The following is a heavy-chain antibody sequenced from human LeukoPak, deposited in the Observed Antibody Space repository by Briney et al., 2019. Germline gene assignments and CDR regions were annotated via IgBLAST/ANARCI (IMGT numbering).Heavy chain of an antibody. D-gene: IGHD1-26*01. Sequence: SETLSLTCTVSGGSISSYYWSWIRQPPGKGLEWIGEINHSGSTNYNPSLKSRVTISVDTSKNQFSLKLSSVTAADTAVYYCARCIVGATSFDYWGQGTLVTVSS. J-gene: IGHJ4*02. CDR1: GGSISSYY. CDR3: ARCIVGATSFDY. V-gene: IGHV4-34*01. CDR2: INHSGST.